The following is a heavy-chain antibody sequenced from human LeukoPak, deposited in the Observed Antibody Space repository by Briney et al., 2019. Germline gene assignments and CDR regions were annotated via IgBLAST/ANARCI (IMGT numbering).Heavy chain of an antibody. CDR2: ISSSSSSTI. CDR1: GFTFSSYS. Sequence: GGSLRLSCAASGFTFSSYSMNWVRQAPGKGLEWVSYISSSSSSTIYYADSVKGRFTISRDNAKNSLYLQMNSLRAEDTAVYYCARDGSYCGGDCSVYSDYWGQGTLVTVSS. V-gene: IGHV3-48*01. CDR3: ARDGSYCGGDCSVYSDY. J-gene: IGHJ4*02. D-gene: IGHD2-21*02.